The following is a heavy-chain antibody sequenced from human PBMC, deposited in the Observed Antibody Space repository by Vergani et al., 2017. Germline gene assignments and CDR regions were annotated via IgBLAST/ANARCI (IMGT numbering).Heavy chain of an antibody. J-gene: IGHJ4*02. CDR1: GFIFSTYA. CDR2: ISASGAPT. CDR3: AKLEDIVVVPAAMPFFDY. V-gene: IGHV3-23*01. Sequence: EVQLLESGGDLVQPGGSLRLSCTASGFIFSTYAMSWVRQAPGKGLEWVSGISASGAPTYYADSVKGRVTISRDNSKNTLYLQMNSLRAEDTAVYYCAKLEDIVVVPAAMPFFDYWGQGTLVTVSS. D-gene: IGHD2-2*01.